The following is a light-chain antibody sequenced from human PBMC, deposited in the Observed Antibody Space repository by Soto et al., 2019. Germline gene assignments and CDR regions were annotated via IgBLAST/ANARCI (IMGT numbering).Light chain of an antibody. J-gene: IGKJ1*01. CDR2: WAS. Sequence: DIVMTQSPDSLAVSLGERATIDCKSSQTVLYISNNKNYLAWYQQKPGQPPKLLIYWASTRESGVPYRFSGSGSATDFTLTISSLQEEDVAVYYCQQFFTTPWTFGRGTKVEIK. CDR3: QQFFTTPWT. CDR1: QTVLYISNNKNY. V-gene: IGKV4-1*01.